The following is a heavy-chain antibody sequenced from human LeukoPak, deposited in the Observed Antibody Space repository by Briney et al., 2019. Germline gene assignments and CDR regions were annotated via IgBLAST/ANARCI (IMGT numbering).Heavy chain of an antibody. J-gene: IGHJ4*02. Sequence: KASETLSLTCTVSGGSISSYYWSWIRQPAGKGLEWIGRTYTSGSTNYNPSLKSRVTMSVDTSKNQFSLKLSSVTAADTAVYYCARDLSVYYYGSGSYSLPYFDYWGQGTLVTVSS. CDR3: ARDLSVYYYGSGSYSLPYFDY. CDR1: GGSISSYY. V-gene: IGHV4-4*07. D-gene: IGHD3-10*01. CDR2: TYTSGST.